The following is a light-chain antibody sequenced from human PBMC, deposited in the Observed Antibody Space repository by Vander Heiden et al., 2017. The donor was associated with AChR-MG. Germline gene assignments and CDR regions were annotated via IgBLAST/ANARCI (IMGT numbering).Light chain of an antibody. J-gene: IGLJ2*01. CDR2: DDS. Sequence: SAVLTQPPSVSVAPGQTARITCGGNNIGSESVHWYQQKPGQAPMLVIFDDSDRAPGIPERISGSKTGNTTTLTISRVEAGDEADYYCHIWDSSSDHVLFGGGTKLTVL. CDR1: NIGSES. V-gene: IGLV3-21*02. CDR3: HIWDSSSDHVL.